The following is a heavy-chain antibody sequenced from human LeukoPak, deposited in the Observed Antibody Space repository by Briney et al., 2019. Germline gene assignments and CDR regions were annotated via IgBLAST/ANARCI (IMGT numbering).Heavy chain of an antibody. D-gene: IGHD1-26*01. CDR3: AREQFDSGCHTTPDC. CDR2: IWFYGSHH. Sequence: PGRSLRLSCAASGFTFSNSGMHWVRQAPGKGLEWLTVIWFYGSHHYYAGSVRSRLTVSRDNSKNSLYLQMNSLRAEDTAVYYSAREQFDSGCHTTPDCWGQGTLVTVSS. CDR1: GFTFSNSG. J-gene: IGHJ4*02. V-gene: IGHV3-33*01.